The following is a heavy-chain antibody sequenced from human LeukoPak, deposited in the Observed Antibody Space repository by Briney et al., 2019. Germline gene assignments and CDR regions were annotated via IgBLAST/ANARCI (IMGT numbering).Heavy chain of an antibody. J-gene: IGHJ4*02. D-gene: IGHD3-3*01. V-gene: IGHV1-8*01. CDR2: MNPNSGNT. CDR1: GYTFTSYD. Sequence: ASVKVSCKASGYTFTSYDINWVRQATGQGLEWMGWMNPNSGNTGYAQKFQGRVTMTRNTSISTAYMELSSLRSEDTAVYYCARVHDFWGGYYRDYWGQGTLVTVSS. CDR3: ARVHDFWGGYYRDY.